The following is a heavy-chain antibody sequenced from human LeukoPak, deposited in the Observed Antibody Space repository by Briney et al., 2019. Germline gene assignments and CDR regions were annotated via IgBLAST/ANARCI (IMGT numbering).Heavy chain of an antibody. J-gene: IGHJ4*02. D-gene: IGHD1-26*01. CDR3: ARRGSGTYFLDY. V-gene: IGHV4-59*08. Sequence: PAETLSLTCTVSGDSMSSYYWRWVRQPRGKGGEWIVYIYYSGTSNYNPSLKSRVTISVDTSKNQFSLKLSSVTAADTAVYYCARRGSGTYFLDYWGQGTLVTVSS. CDR2: IYYSGTS. CDR1: GDSMSSYY.